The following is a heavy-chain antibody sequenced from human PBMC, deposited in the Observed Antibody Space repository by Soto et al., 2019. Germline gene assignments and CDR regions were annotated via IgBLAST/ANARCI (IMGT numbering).Heavy chain of an antibody. Sequence: GWSLRLSCAFSGFTLSDYGMHWVRQAPGKGLEWVAVMSYAGSYKYYADSVKGRFTISRDLSGNTLFLQMNSLRLEDTAVYFCAKEMYPRTVLDSSSPWGDYWGQGTLVTVSS. D-gene: IGHD6-6*01. V-gene: IGHV3-30*18. CDR3: AKEMYPRTVLDSSSPWGDY. J-gene: IGHJ4*02. CDR1: GFTLSDYG. CDR2: MSYAGSYK.